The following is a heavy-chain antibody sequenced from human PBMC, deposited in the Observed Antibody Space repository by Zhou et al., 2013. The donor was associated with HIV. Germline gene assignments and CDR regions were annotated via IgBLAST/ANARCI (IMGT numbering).Heavy chain of an antibody. Sequence: VQLVESGGSVVRPGGSLRLSCAASGFTFDDYGMSWVRQAPGKGLEWVSGINWNGGSTGYADSVKGRFTISRDNAKNSLYLQMKYLRAEDTALYYCARVDIVYDRSDYYGRMDYWGQGTLVTVSS. V-gene: IGHV3-20*04. D-gene: IGHD3-22*01. CDR1: GFTFDDYG. CDR2: INWNGGST. CDR3: ARVDIVYDRSDYYGRMDY. J-gene: IGHJ4*02.